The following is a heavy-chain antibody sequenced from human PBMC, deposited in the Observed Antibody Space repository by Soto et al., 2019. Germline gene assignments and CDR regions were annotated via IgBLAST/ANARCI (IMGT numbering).Heavy chain of an antibody. CDR3: ARGGKLYSSHFDY. J-gene: IGHJ4*02. CDR1: GGTFSSFG. Sequence: QVQLVQSGAEVKEAGSSVKVFCKASGGTFSSFGFSWVRQGPGPGVEWMGGIIPIFGTANYAQKFQGRVTITADESTSTAYMELSSLRSEDTAVYYCARGGKLYSSHFDYWGQGTLVTVSS. D-gene: IGHD6-13*01. V-gene: IGHV1-69*01. CDR2: IIPIFGTA.